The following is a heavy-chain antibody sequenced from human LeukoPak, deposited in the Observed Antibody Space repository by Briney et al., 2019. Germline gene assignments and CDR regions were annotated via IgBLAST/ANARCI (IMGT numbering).Heavy chain of an antibody. V-gene: IGHV3-9*01. D-gene: IGHD3-10*01. J-gene: IGHJ4*02. CDR3: AKGPRMVRGIIILDY. Sequence: GRSLRLSCAASGFTFDDYAMHWVRQAPGKGLEWVSSISWNSGNIGYADSVKGRFTISRDNAKNSLYLQMNSLRAEDTALYYCAKGPRMVRGIIILDYWGQGTLVTVSS. CDR2: ISWNSGNI. CDR1: GFTFDDYA.